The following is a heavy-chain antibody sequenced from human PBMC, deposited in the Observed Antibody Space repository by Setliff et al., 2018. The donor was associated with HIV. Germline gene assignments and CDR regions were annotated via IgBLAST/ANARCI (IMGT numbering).Heavy chain of an antibody. CDR1: GYTFTNYG. D-gene: IGHD7-27*01. Sequence: ASVKVSCKASGYTFTNYGITWVRQAPGQGLEWMGWISAYNGSTIYAQKFQGRVTMTRDTSTSTVYMELSSLTSEDTAVYYCARAPNWGKIDYWGQGTLVTVSS. CDR3: ARAPNWGKIDY. V-gene: IGHV1-18*01. J-gene: IGHJ4*02. CDR2: ISAYNGST.